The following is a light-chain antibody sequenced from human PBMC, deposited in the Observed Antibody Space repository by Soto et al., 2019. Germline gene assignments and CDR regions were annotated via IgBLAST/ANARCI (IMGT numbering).Light chain of an antibody. Sequence: QSALTQPASVSGSPGQSITIACTGTSSDVGAYTYVSWYQQHPGKAPKLMIFEVSDRPSGVSNRFSGSKSGNTASLTISGLQAEDEADYYCRSYTTSNARVFGGGTKLTVL. V-gene: IGLV2-14*01. J-gene: IGLJ2*01. CDR3: RSYTTSNARV. CDR1: SSDVGAYTY. CDR2: EVS.